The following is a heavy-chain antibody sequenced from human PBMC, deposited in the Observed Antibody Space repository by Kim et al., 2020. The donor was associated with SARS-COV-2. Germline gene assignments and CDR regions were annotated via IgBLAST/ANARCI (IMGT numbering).Heavy chain of an antibody. V-gene: IGHV4-39*07. CDR2: ICYSGST. CDR1: GVSISSSSYY. CDR3: ARYCSSSSCGHWFDP. D-gene: IGHD2-2*01. Sequence: SETLSLTCTVSGVSISSSSYYWGWIRQPPGKGLEWIGSICYSGSTYYNPSLKSRVTISVDTSKNQFSLKLSSVTAADTAVYYCARYCSSSSCGHWFDPWGQGTLVTVSS. J-gene: IGHJ5*02.